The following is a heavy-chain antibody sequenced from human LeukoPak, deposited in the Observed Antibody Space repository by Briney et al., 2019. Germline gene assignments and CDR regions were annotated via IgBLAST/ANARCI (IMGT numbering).Heavy chain of an antibody. CDR2: ISAYNGNT. CDR1: GYTFTSYG. Sequence: ASVKVSCKASGYTFTSYGISWVRQAPGQGLEWMGWISAYNGNTNYAQKLQGRVTMTTDTSTSTAYMELRSLRSDDTAVYYCTRAGAGIVVVPASQGYYYYYMDVWGKGTTVTVSS. J-gene: IGHJ6*03. CDR3: TRAGAGIVVVPASQGYYYYYMDV. D-gene: IGHD2-2*01. V-gene: IGHV1-18*01.